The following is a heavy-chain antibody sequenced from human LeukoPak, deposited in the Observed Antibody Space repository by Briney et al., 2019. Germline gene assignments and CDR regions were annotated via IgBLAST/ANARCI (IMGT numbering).Heavy chain of an antibody. V-gene: IGHV4-4*07. CDR2: MYTSGST. J-gene: IGHJ4*02. CDR1: DGFINGYY. CDR3: ATHPTVQYYYDSSGYSTYFDY. D-gene: IGHD3-22*01. Sequence: PSETLSLTCTVSDGFINGYYWTWIRQPAGKGLEWIGRMYTSGSTNYNPSLKSRVTMSLDTSKNQFSLKLSSVTAADTAVYYCATHPTVQYYYDSSGYSTYFDYWGQGTLVTVSS.